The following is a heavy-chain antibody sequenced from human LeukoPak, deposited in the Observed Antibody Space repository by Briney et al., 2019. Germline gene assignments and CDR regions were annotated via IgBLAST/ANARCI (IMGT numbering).Heavy chain of an antibody. CDR1: ECTSTDFY. V-gene: IGHV1-69-2*01. D-gene: IGHD3-22*01. CDR3: ARAYYYDSGRVGGYAFDI. Sequence: ASVKVSCKVSECTSTDFYMHWVRQAPGKGLEWMGLVDPEDGKTIYAEKLQGRITITADTSTDTVYMELSSLRSEDTAVYYCARAYYYDSGRVGGYAFDIWGQGTMVTVSS. J-gene: IGHJ3*02. CDR2: VDPEDGKT.